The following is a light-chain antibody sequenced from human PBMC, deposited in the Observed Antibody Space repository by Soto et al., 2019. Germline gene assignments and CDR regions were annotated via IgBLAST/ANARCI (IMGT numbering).Light chain of an antibody. CDR3: QQYGFEPLT. V-gene: IGKV3-20*01. J-gene: IGKJ4*01. CDR2: GSS. CDR1: QSVSSNY. Sequence: EIVLTQSPGTLSLSPGERATLSCRASQSVSSNYLAWYQQKPGQAPRLLIFGSSSTATGIPDRFSASGSGTDFTLTISRLEPEDSAVYYCQQYGFEPLTFGGGTKVDIK.